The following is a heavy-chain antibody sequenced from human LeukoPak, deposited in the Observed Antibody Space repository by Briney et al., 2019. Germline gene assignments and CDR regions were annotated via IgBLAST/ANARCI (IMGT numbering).Heavy chain of an antibody. Sequence: SETLSLTCAVYGGSFSGYCWSWLRQPPGKGLEGIGEINHSGSTNYNPSLKSRVTISVYTSKNQFSLKLSSVTAADTAVYYCARRGIVGAANFDYWGQGTLVTVSS. D-gene: IGHD1-26*01. V-gene: IGHV4-34*01. CDR3: ARRGIVGAANFDY. CDR2: INHSGST. CDR1: GGSFSGYC. J-gene: IGHJ4*02.